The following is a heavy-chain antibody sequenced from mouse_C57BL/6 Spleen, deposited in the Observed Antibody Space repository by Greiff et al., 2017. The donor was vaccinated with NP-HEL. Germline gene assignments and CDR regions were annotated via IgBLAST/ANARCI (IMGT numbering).Heavy chain of an antibody. Sequence: QVQLQQSGAELARPGASVKLSCKASGYTFTSYGISWVKQRTGQGLEWIGEIYPRSGNTYYNEKFKGKATLTADKSSSTAYMELRSLTSEDSAVYFCARRDRDYGSSYLYAMDYWGQGTSVTVSS. D-gene: IGHD1-1*01. CDR2: IYPRSGNT. J-gene: IGHJ4*01. V-gene: IGHV1-81*01. CDR1: GYTFTSYG. CDR3: ARRDRDYGSSYLYAMDY.